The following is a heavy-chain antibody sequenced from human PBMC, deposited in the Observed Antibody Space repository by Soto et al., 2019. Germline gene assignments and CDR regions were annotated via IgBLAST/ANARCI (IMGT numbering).Heavy chain of an antibody. CDR2: IGGDGGDRT. Sequence: EVQLLESGGGFVQPGGSLRLSCAASAFTFSSYALSWVRQDPGKGLEWVSTIGGDGGDRTYYADSVRGRFAISRDNSRNTLYFQRNSLRADDTAVYYCVRRSGLQWEPFDYWGQGTLVSVSS. D-gene: IGHD1-26*01. CDR3: VRRSGLQWEPFDY. CDR1: AFTFSSYA. J-gene: IGHJ4*02. V-gene: IGHV3-23*01.